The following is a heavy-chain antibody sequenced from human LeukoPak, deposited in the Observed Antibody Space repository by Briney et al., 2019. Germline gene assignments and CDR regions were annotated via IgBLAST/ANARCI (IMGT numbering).Heavy chain of an antibody. CDR2: INQDGSGK. CDR1: GLTFGGYW. Sequence: PGGSLRLSCAASGLTFGGYWMDWVRQAPGKGLEWVANINQDGSGKNYVDSVRGRFIISRGNAENSLYLQMNSLRAEDTAVYYCARDAFGTGSNWGQGTLVTVSS. J-gene: IGHJ4*02. CDR3: ARDAFGTGSN. V-gene: IGHV3-7*03. D-gene: IGHD3-16*01.